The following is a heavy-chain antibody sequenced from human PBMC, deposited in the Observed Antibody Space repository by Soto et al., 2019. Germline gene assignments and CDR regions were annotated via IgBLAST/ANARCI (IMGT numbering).Heavy chain of an antibody. Sequence: EVQLVESGGGLVKPGGSLRLSCAASGFTFSNAWMSWVRQAPGKGLEWVGRIKSKTDGGTTDYAAPVKGRFTISRDDSKNTLYLQMNSLKTVDTAVYYCTTGTQQMTTVTTVDYWGQGTLVTVSS. D-gene: IGHD4-17*01. J-gene: IGHJ4*02. V-gene: IGHV3-15*01. CDR2: IKSKTDGGTT. CDR3: TTGTQQMTTVTTVDY. CDR1: GFTFSNAW.